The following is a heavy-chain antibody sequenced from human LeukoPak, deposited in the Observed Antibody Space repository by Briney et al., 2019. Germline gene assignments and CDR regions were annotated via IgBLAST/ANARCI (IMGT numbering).Heavy chain of an antibody. CDR2: ISNNGGYT. Sequence: TGGSLRLSCAASGFTFSSSAMSWVRQAPGKGLEWVSAISNNGGYTYYADSVQGRFTISRDNSKSTLCLQMNSLRAEDTAVSYCAKQLGYCSAGSCYFPYWGQGTLVTVYS. CDR1: GFTFSSSA. V-gene: IGHV3-23*01. CDR3: AKQLGYCSAGSCYFPY. D-gene: IGHD2-15*01. J-gene: IGHJ4*02.